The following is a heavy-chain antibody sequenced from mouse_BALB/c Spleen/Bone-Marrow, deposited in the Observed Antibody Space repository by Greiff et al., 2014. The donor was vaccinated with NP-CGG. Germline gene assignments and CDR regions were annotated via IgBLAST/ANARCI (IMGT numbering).Heavy chain of an antibody. J-gene: IGHJ2*01. CDR2: INPYNDAT. CDR3: AREGVDYFDY. CDR1: GYTFTSYV. Sequence: VQLKESGPELVKPEASVKMSCKASGYTFTSYVIHWVKQKPGQGLEWIGYINPYNDATKFNERFKGKATLTSDKSSSTAYMVLSSLTSEDSAVYYCAREGVDYFDYWGQGTTLTVSS. V-gene: IGHV1-14*01.